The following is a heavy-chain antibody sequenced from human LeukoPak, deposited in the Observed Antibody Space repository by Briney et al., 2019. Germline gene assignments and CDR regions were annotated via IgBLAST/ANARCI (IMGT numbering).Heavy chain of an antibody. J-gene: IGHJ4*02. CDR2: INHSGST. Sequence: SETLSLTCTVYGGSFSGYYWSWIRQPPGKGLEWIGEINHSGSTNYNPSLKSRVTISVDMSKNQFSLKLSSVTAADTAVYYCARGRWLKSGLDYWGQGTLVTVSS. V-gene: IGHV4-34*01. CDR1: GGSFSGYY. D-gene: IGHD4-23*01. CDR3: ARGRWLKSGLDY.